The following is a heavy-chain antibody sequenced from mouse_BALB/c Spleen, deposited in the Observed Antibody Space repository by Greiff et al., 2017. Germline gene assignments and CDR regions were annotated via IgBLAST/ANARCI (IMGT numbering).Heavy chain of an antibody. Sequence: VQLQQSGAELVKPGASVKLSCTASGFNIKDTYMHWVKQRPEQGLEWIGRIDPADGNTKYGPKFQGKATITADTSSNTAYLQLSSLTSEDTAVYYGARDYGLYCYALDYWGQGTSVTVSS. CDR3: ARDYGLYCYALDY. D-gene: IGHD1-1*01. CDR1: GFNIKDTY. V-gene: IGHV14-3*02. CDR2: IDPADGNT. J-gene: IGHJ4*01.